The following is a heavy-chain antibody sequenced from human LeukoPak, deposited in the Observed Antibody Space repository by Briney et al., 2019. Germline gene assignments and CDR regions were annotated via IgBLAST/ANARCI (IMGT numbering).Heavy chain of an antibody. CDR3: ARGDIVLMVYASH. J-gene: IGHJ4*02. CDR2: IYYSGST. V-gene: IGHV4-30-4*01. Sequence: PSQTLSLICTVSGGSISSGDYYWIWIRQPPGKGLEWIGYIYYSGSTYYNPSLKSRVTISVDTSKNQFSLKLSSVTAADTAVYYCARGDIVLMVYASHWGQGTLVTVSS. D-gene: IGHD2-8*01. CDR1: GGSISSGDYY.